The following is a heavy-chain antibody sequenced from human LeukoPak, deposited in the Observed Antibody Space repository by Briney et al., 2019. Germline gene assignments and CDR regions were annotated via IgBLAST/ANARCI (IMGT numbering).Heavy chain of an antibody. CDR3: ARAHHTYDFWSGYLGDAFDI. CDR2: INHSGST. CDR1: GGSFSGYY. J-gene: IGHJ3*02. V-gene: IGHV4-34*01. Sequence: SETLSLTCAVYGGSFSGYYWSWIRQPPGKGLEWIGEINHSGSTNYNPSLKSRVTISVDTSKNQFSLKLSSVTAADTAVYYCARAHHTYDFWSGYLGDAFDIWGQGTMVTVSS. D-gene: IGHD3-3*01.